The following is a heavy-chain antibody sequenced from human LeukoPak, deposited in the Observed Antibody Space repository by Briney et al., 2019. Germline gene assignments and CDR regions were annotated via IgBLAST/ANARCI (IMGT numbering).Heavy chain of an antibody. Sequence: PSETLSLTCIVSGGSIRSYYWNWIRQPPGKGLEWIAYIDYSGSTDYNPSLKSRVTISVDTSKNQFSLRLSSVTAADTAVYYCARESYYYTSGSYHPDYYFDYRGQGTLVTVSS. CDR1: GGSIRSYY. J-gene: IGHJ4*02. CDR2: IDYSGST. CDR3: ARESYYYTSGSYHPDYYFDY. D-gene: IGHD3-10*01. V-gene: IGHV4-59*01.